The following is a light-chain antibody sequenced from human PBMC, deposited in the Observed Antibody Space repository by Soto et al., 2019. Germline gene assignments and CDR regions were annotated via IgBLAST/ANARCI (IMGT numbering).Light chain of an antibody. V-gene: IGKV3-15*01. J-gene: IGKJ5*01. CDR2: DVS. CDR1: QNVNNN. Sequence: EIVMTQSPVTLSMSPGERAALSCRASQNVNNNLAWYQQKPGQAPRLLIYDVSARGTGVPARFSGSGSGTEFTFTISSLQSEDFAVYYCQQYSKWPPTFGRGTRLEIK. CDR3: QQYSKWPPT.